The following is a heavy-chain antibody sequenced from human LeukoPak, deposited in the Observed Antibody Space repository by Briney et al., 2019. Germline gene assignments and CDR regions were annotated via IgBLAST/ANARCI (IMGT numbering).Heavy chain of an antibody. CDR2: ISGSGGST. D-gene: IGHD3-10*01. J-gene: IGHJ6*02. Sequence: TGGSLRLSCAASGFTFSSYAMSWVRQAPGKGLEWVSAISGSGGSTYYADSVQGRFTISRDNSKNTLYLQMNSLRAEDTAVYYCAKDLTLYGSGPYYYYGMDVWGQGTTVTVSS. CDR1: GFTFSSYA. V-gene: IGHV3-23*01. CDR3: AKDLTLYGSGPYYYYGMDV.